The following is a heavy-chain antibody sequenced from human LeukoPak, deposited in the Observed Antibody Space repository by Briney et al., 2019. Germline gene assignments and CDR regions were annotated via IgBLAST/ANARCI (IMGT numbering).Heavy chain of an antibody. CDR1: GFTFSSYS. CDR2: ISSSSSYI. Sequence: GGSLRLSCAASGFTFSSYSMNWVRQAPGKGLEWVSSISSSSSYIYYADSVKGRFTNSRDNAKNSLYLQMNSLRAGDTAVYYCASPGGGYYDSSGSYDAFDIWGQGTMVTVSS. J-gene: IGHJ3*02. V-gene: IGHV3-21*01. D-gene: IGHD3-22*01. CDR3: ASPGGGYYDSSGSYDAFDI.